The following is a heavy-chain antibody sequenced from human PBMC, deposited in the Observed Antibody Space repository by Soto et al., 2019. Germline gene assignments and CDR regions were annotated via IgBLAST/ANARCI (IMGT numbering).Heavy chain of an antibody. D-gene: IGHD6-13*01. J-gene: IGHJ4*02. CDR2: IDPSAGST. Sequence: QVQLVQSGAEVKKPGASVKVSCKASGYTFTANYMHWVRQAPGQGLECMGIIDPSAGSTTFAQRFQGRVTMTRDTSTSTVYMELSSLRSEDTAVYYCARSPVPAGTTLFYFDYWGQGTLVTVSS. CDR1: GYTFTANY. CDR3: ARSPVPAGTTLFYFDY. V-gene: IGHV1-46*01.